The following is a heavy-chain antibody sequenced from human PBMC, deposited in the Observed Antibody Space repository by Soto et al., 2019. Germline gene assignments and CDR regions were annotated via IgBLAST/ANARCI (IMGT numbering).Heavy chain of an antibody. CDR2: FDPEDGST. D-gene: IGHD2-2*01. CDR3: ARDRVVVVPAAIFSEYFQH. Sequence: ASVTVSCKVSGYTLTELSMHWVRQAPGKGLEWMGGFDPEDGSTSYAQKFQGRVTMTRDTSTSTVYMELSSLRSEDTAVYYCARDRVVVVPAAIFSEYFQHWGQGTLVTVSS. V-gene: IGHV1-24*01. J-gene: IGHJ1*01. CDR1: GYTLTELS.